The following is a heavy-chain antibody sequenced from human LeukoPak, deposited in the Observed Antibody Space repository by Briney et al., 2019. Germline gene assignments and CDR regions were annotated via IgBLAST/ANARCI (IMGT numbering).Heavy chain of an antibody. CDR2: ISGSGDGT. CDR1: GFTFSNYA. J-gene: IGHJ4*02. V-gene: IGHV3-23*01. CDR3: AKEKQRNFDY. Sequence: GGSLRLSCAASGFTFSNYAMSWVRQAPGKGLEWVSGISGSGDGTYYGDSVKGRFTIPRDNSKNTLYLQMNSLRAEDTAVYYCAKEKQRNFDYWGQGTLVTVSS.